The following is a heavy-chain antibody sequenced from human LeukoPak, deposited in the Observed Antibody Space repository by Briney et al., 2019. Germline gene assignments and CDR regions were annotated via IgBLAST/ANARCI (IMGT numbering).Heavy chain of an antibody. CDR2: INPNSGGT. CDR3: AREYCSSTSCYFY. V-gene: IGHV1-2*06. Sequence: ASVKVSCKTSGYTFITYYIHWLRQAPGQGLEWMGRINPNSGGTNYAQKFQGRVTMTRDTSISTAYMELSRLRSDDTAVYYCAREYCSSTSCYFYWGQGTLVTVSS. D-gene: IGHD2-2*01. CDR1: GYTFITYY. J-gene: IGHJ4*02.